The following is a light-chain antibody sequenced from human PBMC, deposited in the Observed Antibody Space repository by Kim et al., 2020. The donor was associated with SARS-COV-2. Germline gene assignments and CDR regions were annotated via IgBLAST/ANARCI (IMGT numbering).Light chain of an antibody. V-gene: IGKV1-27*01. CDR3: QKYNSVPST. CDR1: QDIGNY. CDR2: AAS. J-gene: IGKJ5*01. Sequence: DIQMTQSPSSLSASVGDRVTITCRASQDIGNYLAWYQQRPGKPPKLLIFAASTLQSGVPSRFSGIRSGTDFTLIISSLQPEDVATYFCQKYNSVPSTFGQGTRLEIK.